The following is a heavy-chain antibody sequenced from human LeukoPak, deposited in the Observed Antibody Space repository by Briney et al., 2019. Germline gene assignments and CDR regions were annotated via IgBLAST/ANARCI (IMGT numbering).Heavy chain of an antibody. D-gene: IGHD4-17*01. J-gene: IGHJ3*02. V-gene: IGHV1-18*01. CDR3: ARASNGDYVGAFDI. Sequence: ASVKVSCKASGYTFISYDISWLRQAPGQGLEWMGWISAYNGNTNYAQKLQGRVTMTTDTSTSTAYMELRSLRAGDTAVYYCARASNGDYVGAFDIWGQGTMVTVSS. CDR1: GYTFISYD. CDR2: ISAYNGNT.